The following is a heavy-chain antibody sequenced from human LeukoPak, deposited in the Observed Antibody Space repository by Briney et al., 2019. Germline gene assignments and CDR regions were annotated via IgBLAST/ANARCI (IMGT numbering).Heavy chain of an antibody. CDR3: ARVGCFSSTSCYRGSDY. J-gene: IGHJ4*02. V-gene: IGHV3-48*03. Sequence: GGSLRLSCAASGFTFSSYEMNCVRQAPGKGLEWVSYISSSGSTIYYADSVKGRFTISRDNAKNSLYLQMNSLRAEDTAVYYCARVGCFSSTSCYRGSDYWGQGTLVTVSS. CDR1: GFTFSSYE. CDR2: ISSSGSTI. D-gene: IGHD2-2*01.